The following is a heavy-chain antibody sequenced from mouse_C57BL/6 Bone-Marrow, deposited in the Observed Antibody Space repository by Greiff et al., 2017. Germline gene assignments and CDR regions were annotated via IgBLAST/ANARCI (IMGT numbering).Heavy chain of an antibody. CDR2: IYPGSGST. V-gene: IGHV1-55*01. CDR3: ARMPYDYDGVDY. J-gene: IGHJ2*01. D-gene: IGHD2-4*01. Sequence: QVQLQQPGAELVKPGASVKMSCKASGYTFTSYWITWVKQRPGQGLEWIGDIYPGSGSTNYNEKFKSKATLTVDTSSSTAYMQLSSLTSEDSAVYYCARMPYDYDGVDYWGQGTTLTVSS. CDR1: GYTFTSYW.